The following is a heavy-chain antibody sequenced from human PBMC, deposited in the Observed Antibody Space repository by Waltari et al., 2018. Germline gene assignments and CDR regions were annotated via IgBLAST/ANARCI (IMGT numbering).Heavy chain of an antibody. J-gene: IGHJ5*02. Sequence: EEQLVESGGGLVKPGGSLRLSCAASGFTFSSYSMNWVRQAPGKGLEWVSSIRSSSSHTYYADSVKGRFTISRDDAKNSLYLQMNSLRAEDTAVYYCARGFWFPSLTTFRWFD. CDR2: IRSSSSHT. CDR3: ARGFWFPSLTTFRWFD. D-gene: IGHD4-17*01. CDR1: GFTFSSYS. V-gene: IGHV3-21*01.